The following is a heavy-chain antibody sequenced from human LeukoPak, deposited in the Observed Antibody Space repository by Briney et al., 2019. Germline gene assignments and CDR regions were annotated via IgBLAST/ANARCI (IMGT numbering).Heavy chain of an antibody. CDR1: GFTFSDYG. Sequence: GGALRLPCTASGFTFSDYGMSWVRQAPGEGLEWVSSINNIGVNTHYSESVKGRFTISRDNSKNTLYLQMNSLTVEDTAVYHCARQLWLPDYWGQGTLVTVSS. CDR2: INNIGVNT. J-gene: IGHJ4*02. D-gene: IGHD5-18*01. CDR3: ARQLWLPDY. V-gene: IGHV3-23*01.